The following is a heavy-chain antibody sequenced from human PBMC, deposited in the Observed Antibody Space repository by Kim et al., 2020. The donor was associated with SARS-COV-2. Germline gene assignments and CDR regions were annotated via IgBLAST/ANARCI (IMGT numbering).Heavy chain of an antibody. CDR3: ARQHGSGGSFAGY. J-gene: IGHJ4*02. V-gene: IGHV5-51*01. D-gene: IGHD2-15*01. Sequence: YRPSFQGQVTISADKSISTAYLQWSSLKASDTAMYYCARQHGSGGSFAGYWGQGTLVTVSS.